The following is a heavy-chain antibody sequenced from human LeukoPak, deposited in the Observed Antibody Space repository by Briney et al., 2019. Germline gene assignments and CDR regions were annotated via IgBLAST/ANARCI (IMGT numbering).Heavy chain of an antibody. Sequence: SETLSLTCTVSGGSISSYYWSWIRQPPGKGLEWIGYIYTSGSTNYNPSLKSRVTISVDTSKNQFSLKLSFVTAADTAVYYCARMYYDSSGYYDYWGQGTLVTVSS. CDR2: IYTSGST. J-gene: IGHJ4*02. CDR3: ARMYYDSSGYYDY. V-gene: IGHV4-4*09. CDR1: GGSISSYY. D-gene: IGHD3-22*01.